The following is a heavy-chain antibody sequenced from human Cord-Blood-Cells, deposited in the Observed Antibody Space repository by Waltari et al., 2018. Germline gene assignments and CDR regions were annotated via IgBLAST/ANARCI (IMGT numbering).Heavy chain of an antibody. V-gene: IGHV3-7*01. J-gene: IGHJ4*02. D-gene: IGHD1-26*01. Sequence: EVQLVEFGGGLVQPGGYLRLSCAASGFTFSSYWMSWVRQGPGKGLEVVDNIKQDGSEKYYVDSVKGRFTRSRDNAKKSLYLQMNSLRAEDTAVYYCARDRGGSFDYWGQGTLVTVSS. CDR1: GFTFSSYW. CDR3: ARDRGGSFDY. CDR2: IKQDGSEK.